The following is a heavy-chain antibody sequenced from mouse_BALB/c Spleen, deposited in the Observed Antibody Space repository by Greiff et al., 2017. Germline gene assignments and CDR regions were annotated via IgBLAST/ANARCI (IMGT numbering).Heavy chain of an antibody. CDR3: ARQDYYGSSYWYFDV. CDR2: INPDSSTI. V-gene: IGHV4-1*02. CDR1: GFDFSRYW. J-gene: IGHJ1*01. Sequence: EVKVEESGGGLVQPGGSLKLSCAASGFDFSRYWMSWVRQAPGKGLEWIGEINPDSSTINYTPSLKDKFIISRDNAKNTLYLQMSKVRSEDTALYYCARQDYYGSSYWYFDVWGAGTTVTVSS. D-gene: IGHD1-1*01.